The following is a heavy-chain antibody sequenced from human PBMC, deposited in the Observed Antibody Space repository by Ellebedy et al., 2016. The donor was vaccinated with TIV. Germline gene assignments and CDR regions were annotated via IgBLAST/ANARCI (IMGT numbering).Heavy chain of an antibody. CDR1: GFTFSTYG. D-gene: IGHD6-13*01. V-gene: IGHV3-30*03. CDR2: ISYDGRNE. CDR3: ARDTRFIDQQHNWFDP. Sequence: GGSLRLSCAASGFTFSTYGMHWVRQAPGKGLEWVAVISYDGRNEYYADSVRGRFTISRDNSNNTLYLQMNTLRAEDTAVYYCARDTRFIDQQHNWFDPWGQGTLVTVSS. J-gene: IGHJ5*02.